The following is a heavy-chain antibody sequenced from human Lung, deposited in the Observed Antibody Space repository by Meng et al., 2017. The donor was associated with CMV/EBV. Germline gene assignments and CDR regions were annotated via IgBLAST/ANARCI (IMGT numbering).Heavy chain of an antibody. CDR2: IKQDGSEK. Sequence: GKSLKISCAASGFTFSSYWMSWVRQAPGKGLEWVANIKQDGSEKYYVDSVKGRFTISRDNAKNSLYLQMNSLRAEDTAVYYCARAIVVPAAPYYYYYGMDVWGQGTTVTVSS. CDR3: ARAIVVPAAPYYYYYGMDV. CDR1: GFTFSSYW. D-gene: IGHD2-2*01. J-gene: IGHJ6*02. V-gene: IGHV3-7*04.